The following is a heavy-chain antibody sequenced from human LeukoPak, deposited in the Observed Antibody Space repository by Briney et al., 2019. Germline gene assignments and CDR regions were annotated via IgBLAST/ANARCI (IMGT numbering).Heavy chain of an antibody. J-gene: IGHJ6*03. Sequence: GGSLRLSCAASGFTFTIYWMTWVRQAPGKGLEWVANIKQDGSEKYYVDSVKGRFTISRDNAKNSLYLQMNSLRAEDTAVYYCAREERGYSYGYHYYYYYMDVWGKGTTVTVSS. D-gene: IGHD5-18*01. CDR1: GFTFTIYW. V-gene: IGHV3-7*01. CDR2: IKQDGSEK. CDR3: AREERGYSYGYHYYYYYMDV.